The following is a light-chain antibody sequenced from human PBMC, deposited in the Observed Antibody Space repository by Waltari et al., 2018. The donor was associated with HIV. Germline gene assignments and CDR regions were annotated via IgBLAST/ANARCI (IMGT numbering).Light chain of an antibody. J-gene: IGLJ3*02. CDR2: SNK. V-gene: IGLV1-47*01. CDR3: SVWDDSLSVQV. Sequence: QSVLIQSPSMSGTPGQSITISCSGSNSNIGKNGVYWHQQFPGTAPKVLIYSNKRRPSGVPDRFSGSKSGTSASLAISGRRSEDEADYYCSVWDDSLSVQVFGGGTKLTVL. CDR1: NSNIGKNG.